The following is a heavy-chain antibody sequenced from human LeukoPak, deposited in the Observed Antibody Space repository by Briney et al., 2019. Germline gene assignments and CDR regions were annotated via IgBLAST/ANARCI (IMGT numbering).Heavy chain of an antibody. CDR2: IVSIFNTA. D-gene: IGHD2-15*01. J-gene: IGHJ4*02. V-gene: IGHV1-69*13. CDR1: GGNFITFG. CDR3: ARVPVVSLTPLYFFDL. Sequence: ASVTVSCKASGGNFITFGLTWVRQAPGQGLEWVGGIVSIFNTAVYALKFQGRVAITADASSSTAFMELNRLRSEDTAVYFCARVPVVSLTPLYFFDLWGPGTLVTVSS.